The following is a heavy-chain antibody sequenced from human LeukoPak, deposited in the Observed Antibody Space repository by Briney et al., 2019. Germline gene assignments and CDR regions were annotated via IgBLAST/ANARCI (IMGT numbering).Heavy chain of an antibody. D-gene: IGHD1-1*01. CDR1: GGSFSGYY. CDR3: ASSPVQLESRGGGGP. V-gene: IGHV4-34*01. J-gene: IGHJ5*02. CDR2: INHSGST. Sequence: SETLSLTCAVYGGSFSGYYWSWIRQPPGKGLEWIGEINHSGSTNYNLSLKSRVTISVDTSKNQVSLKLSSVTAADTAVYYCASSPVQLESRGGGGPWGQGTLVTVSS.